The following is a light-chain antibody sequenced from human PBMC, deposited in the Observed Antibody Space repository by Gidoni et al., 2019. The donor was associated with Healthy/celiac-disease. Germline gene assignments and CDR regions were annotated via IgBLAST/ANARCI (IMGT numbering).Light chain of an antibody. CDR1: SLRSDY. V-gene: IGLV3-19*01. CDR3: NSRDSSGNHYV. CDR2: GKN. Sequence: SSELTQDPAVSVALGQTVRLTCQGDSLRSDYASWYQQKPGQAPVLVIYGKNNRPSGIPERFSGSSSGNTASLTITGAQAEDEADYYCNSRDSSGNHYVFGTGTKVTVL. J-gene: IGLJ1*01.